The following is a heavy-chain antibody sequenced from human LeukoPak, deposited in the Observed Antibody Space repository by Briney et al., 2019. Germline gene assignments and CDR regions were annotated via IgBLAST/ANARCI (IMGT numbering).Heavy chain of an antibody. CDR1: GFTFSNYA. D-gene: IGHD1-26*01. CDR3: ASGSSGSYYALLDY. J-gene: IGHJ4*02. V-gene: IGHV3-23*01. CDR2: ISGSGGST. Sequence: GGSLRLSCAASGFTFSNYAMSWVRQAPGKGLEWVSAISGSGGSTYYADSVKGRFTISRDNSKNTLYLQMNSLRAEDTAVYYCASGSSGSYYALLDYWGQGTLVTVSS.